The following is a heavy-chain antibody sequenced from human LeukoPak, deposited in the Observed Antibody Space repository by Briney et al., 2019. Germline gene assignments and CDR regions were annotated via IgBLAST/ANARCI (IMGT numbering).Heavy chain of an antibody. CDR2: IYYTGST. D-gene: IGHD6-19*01. J-gene: IGHJ6*01. CDR3: WRHFSKGWTYHYGKGV. CDR1: GGSISSDSYY. Sequence: PSETLSLTCTVSGGSISSDSYYWGWIRQPPGKGLEWIGGIYYTGSTYYSSSLQSRVTISVDTSKNQFSLKLSSLTAADTGVYYWWRHFSKGWTYHYGKGVWGQRATVHGSS. V-gene: IGHV4-39*01.